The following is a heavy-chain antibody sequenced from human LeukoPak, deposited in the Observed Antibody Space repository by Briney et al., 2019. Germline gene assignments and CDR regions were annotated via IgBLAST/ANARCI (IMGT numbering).Heavy chain of an antibody. V-gene: IGHV3-74*01. Sequence: GGSLRLSCAASGFTFSSYWMHWVRQAPGKGLVWVSRINSDGSSTSYADSVKGRFTTSRDNAKNTLYLQMNSLRAEDTAVYYCARDARDGYGGNPFDYWGQGTLVTVSS. CDR2: INSDGSST. D-gene: IGHD4-23*01. J-gene: IGHJ4*02. CDR3: ARDARDGYGGNPFDY. CDR1: GFTFSSYW.